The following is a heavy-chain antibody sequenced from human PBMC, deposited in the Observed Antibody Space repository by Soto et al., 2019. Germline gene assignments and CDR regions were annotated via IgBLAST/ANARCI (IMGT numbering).Heavy chain of an antibody. J-gene: IGHJ6*02. V-gene: IGHV1-69*13. Sequence: SVKVSCKASGGTFSSYAISWVRQAPGQGLEWMGGIIPIFGTANYAQKFQGRVTITADESTSTAYMELSSLRSEDTAVYYCGRDVPDRDGINYGMDVWGQGTTVTVSS. D-gene: IGHD2-15*01. CDR2: IIPIFGTA. CDR1: GGTFSSYA. CDR3: GRDVPDRDGINYGMDV.